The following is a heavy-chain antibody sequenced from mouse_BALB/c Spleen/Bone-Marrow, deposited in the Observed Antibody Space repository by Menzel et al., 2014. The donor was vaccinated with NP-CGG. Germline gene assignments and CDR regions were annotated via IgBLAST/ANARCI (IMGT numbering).Heavy chain of an antibody. CDR2: ISNGGGST. CDR3: ARQLGLRWAMDY. V-gene: IGHV5-12-2*01. CDR1: GFTFSSYT. Sequence: EVHLVESGGGLVQPGGSLKLSCAASGFTFSSYTMSWVRQTPEKRLEWVACISNGGGSTYYPDTVKGRFTISRDNAKNILYLQMSSLKSEDTAMYYCARQLGLRWAMDYWGQGTSVTVSS. D-gene: IGHD3-1*01. J-gene: IGHJ4*01.